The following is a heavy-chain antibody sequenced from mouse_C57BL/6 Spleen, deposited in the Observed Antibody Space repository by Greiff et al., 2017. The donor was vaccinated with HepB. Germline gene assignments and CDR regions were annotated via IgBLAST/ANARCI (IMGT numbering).Heavy chain of an antibody. CDR2: INPNNGGT. V-gene: IGHV1-22*01. D-gene: IGHD1-1*01. J-gene: IGHJ2*01. Sequence: EVQLQQSGPELVKPGASVKMSCKASGYTFTDYNMHWVKQSHGKSLEWIGYINPNNGGTSYNQKFKGKATLTVNKSSSTAYMELRSLTSEDSAVYYCARRGDYGSSYGYWGQGTTLTVSS. CDR1: GYTFTDYN. CDR3: ARRGDYGSSYGY.